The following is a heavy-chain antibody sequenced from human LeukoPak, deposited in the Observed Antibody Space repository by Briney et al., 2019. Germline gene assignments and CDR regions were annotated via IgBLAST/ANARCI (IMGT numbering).Heavy chain of an antibody. CDR3: ARDVAITMVRGALDYYYYYYMDV. V-gene: IGHV4-4*07. D-gene: IGHD3-10*01. CDR2: IYTSGST. CDR1: GGSISSYY. Sequence: TSETLSLTCTVSGGSISSYYWSWIRQPAGKGLEWIGRIYTSGSTNYNPSLKSRVTMSVDTSKNQFSLKLSSVTAADTAVYYCARDVAITMVRGALDYYYYYYMDVWGKGTTVTISS. J-gene: IGHJ6*03.